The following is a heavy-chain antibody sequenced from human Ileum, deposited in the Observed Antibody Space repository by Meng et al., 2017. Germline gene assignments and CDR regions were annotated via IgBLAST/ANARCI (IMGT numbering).Heavy chain of an antibody. J-gene: IGHJ4*02. D-gene: IGHD6-13*01. CDR1: GGSISSGGYY. CDR3: AREPPAAASTGADY. V-gene: IGHV4-31*03. Sequence: QVQLQESGPGPVKPSQTLPRTRTVSGGSISSGGYYWSWIRQHPGKGLEWIGYIYYSGTTYYNPSLKSRVTISVDTSKNQFSLKLSSVTAADTAVYYCAREPPAAASTGADYWGQVTLVTVSS. CDR2: IYYSGTT.